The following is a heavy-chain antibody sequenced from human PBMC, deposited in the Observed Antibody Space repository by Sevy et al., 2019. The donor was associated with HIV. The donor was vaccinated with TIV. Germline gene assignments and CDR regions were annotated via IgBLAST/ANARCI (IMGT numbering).Heavy chain of an antibody. CDR3: AKIREAFGGLIEWYDFDI. Sequence: GGALRLSCAASGFTFSNYAIHWVRQAPGKGLQWVALISSRGTYKYYADTMKGRLSISRDDSRITLFLQMNSLIAEDTGLDYCAKIREAFGGLIEWYDFDIWGQGTIVTVSS. D-gene: IGHD3-16*02. CDR1: GFTFSNYA. V-gene: IGHV3-30-3*02. J-gene: IGHJ3*02. CDR2: ISSRGTYK.